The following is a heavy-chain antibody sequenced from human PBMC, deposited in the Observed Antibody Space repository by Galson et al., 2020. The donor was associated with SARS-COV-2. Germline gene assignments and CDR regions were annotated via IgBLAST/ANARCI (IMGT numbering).Heavy chain of an antibody. CDR1: GYTFTSYG. CDR3: ARVEWVFVPAAGAGDY. Sequence: ASVKVSCKASGYTFTSYGISWVRQAPGQGLEWMGWISAYNGNTNYAQKLQGRVTMTTDTSTSTAYMELRSLRSDDTAVYYCARVEWVFVPAAGAGDYWGQGTLVTVSS. V-gene: IGHV1-18*04. J-gene: IGHJ4*02. CDR2: ISAYNGNT. D-gene: IGHD2-2*01.